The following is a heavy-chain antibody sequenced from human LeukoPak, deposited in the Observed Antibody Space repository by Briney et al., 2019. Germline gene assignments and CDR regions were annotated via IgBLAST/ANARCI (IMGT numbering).Heavy chain of an antibody. CDR2: IYSGGST. CDR1: GFTFSDYP. Sequence: GGSLKLSCAGSGFTFSDYPMTWVRQAPGKGLEWVSVIYSGGSTYYADSVKGRFTISRDNSKNTLYLQMNSLRAEDTAVYYCARGGTAAGHRDYFDYWGQGTLVTVSS. V-gene: IGHV3-53*01. CDR3: ARGGTAAGHRDYFDY. J-gene: IGHJ4*02. D-gene: IGHD6-13*01.